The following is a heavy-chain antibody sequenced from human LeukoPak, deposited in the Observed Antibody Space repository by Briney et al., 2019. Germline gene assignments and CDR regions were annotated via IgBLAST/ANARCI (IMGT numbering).Heavy chain of an antibody. D-gene: IGHD5/OR15-5a*01. J-gene: IGHJ4*02. CDR2: ITYSWST. Sequence: PSETLSLTCTVSGVSISSGDSYWSWIRQPPGKGLEWIGFITYSWSTYYNPSLKSRVAISLDTSQKQFSLKLSSVTAADTAVYYCGRASTDGSDYWGQGSLVTVSS. CDR1: GVSISSGDSY. CDR3: GRASTDGSDY. V-gene: IGHV4-30-4*01.